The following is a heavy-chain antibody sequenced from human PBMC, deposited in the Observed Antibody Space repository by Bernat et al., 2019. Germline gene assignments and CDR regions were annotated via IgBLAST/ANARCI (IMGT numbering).Heavy chain of an antibody. Sequence: EVQLVESGGGLVQPGGSLRLSCAASGFTFSSYSMNWVRQAPGKGLEWVSYISSSSSTIYYADSVKGRFTISRDNAKNSLYLQMNSLRAEDTAVYYCARDMPGGYCSSTSCYTFDYWGQGTLVTVSS. CDR1: GFTFSSYS. D-gene: IGHD2-2*02. V-gene: IGHV3-48*01. CDR2: ISSSSSTI. J-gene: IGHJ4*02. CDR3: ARDMPGGYCSSTSCYTFDY.